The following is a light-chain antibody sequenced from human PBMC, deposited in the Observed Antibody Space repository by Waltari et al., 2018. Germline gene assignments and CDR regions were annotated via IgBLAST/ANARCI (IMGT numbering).Light chain of an antibody. V-gene: IGKV3-11*01. CDR1: QSVSSD. Sequence: EIVLTQSPATLSLSPGERATLSCRASQSVSSDLAWYQQKPGQGPRLLIYDASNRATGIPARFSGRGSETDFTLTISSLEPEDFAVYYCQQRSSWPWTFGQGTKVDVK. CDR2: DAS. J-gene: IGKJ1*01. CDR3: QQRSSWPWT.